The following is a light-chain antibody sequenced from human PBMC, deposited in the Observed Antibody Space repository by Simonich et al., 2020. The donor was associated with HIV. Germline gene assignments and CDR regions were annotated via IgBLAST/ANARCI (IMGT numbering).Light chain of an antibody. CDR2: GAS. V-gene: IGKV3-15*01. CDR1: QSVSSN. J-gene: IGKJ1*01. CDR3: QQYNNWPPWT. Sequence: EIVMTQSPATLSVSPGERATLSCRASQSVSSNLAWDQQTPGQAPRLLIYGASTRATGIPARFSGRGSGTEFTLTISSLQSEDFAVYYCQQYNNWPPWTFGQGTKVEIK.